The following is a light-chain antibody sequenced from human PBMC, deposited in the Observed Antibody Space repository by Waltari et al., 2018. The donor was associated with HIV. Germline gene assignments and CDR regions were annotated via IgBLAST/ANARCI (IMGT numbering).Light chain of an antibody. J-gene: IGLJ2*01. V-gene: IGLV1-40*01. CDR3: QSYDSSLSGVV. Sequence: QSVLTQPPSVSGAPGQRVTISCTGGSSNIGAGYHVHWYQQLPGTAPKLLLYGNSNRPSGVPDRFSGSKSGTSASLAITGLQAEDEADYYCQSYDSSLSGVVFGGGTKLTVL. CDR1: SSNIGAGYH. CDR2: GNS.